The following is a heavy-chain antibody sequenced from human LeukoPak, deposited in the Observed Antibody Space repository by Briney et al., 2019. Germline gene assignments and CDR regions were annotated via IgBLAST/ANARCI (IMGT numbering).Heavy chain of an antibody. CDR2: ISSSGSTI. D-gene: IGHD3-3*01. J-gene: IGHJ4*02. CDR1: GLTFCSYE. V-gene: IGHV3-48*03. Sequence: GGSLRLSCAASGLTFCSYEMNWVRQAPGKGLEWVSYISSSGSTIYYADSVKGRFTISRDNAKNSLYLQMNSLRAEDTAVYYCARVVITNFDYWGQGTLVTVSS. CDR3: ARVVITNFDY.